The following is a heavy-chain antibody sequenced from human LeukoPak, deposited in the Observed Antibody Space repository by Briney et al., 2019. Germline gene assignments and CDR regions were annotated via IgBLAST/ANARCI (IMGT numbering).Heavy chain of an antibody. CDR1: GGSFNGYH. D-gene: IGHD3-3*02. J-gene: IGHJ4*02. V-gene: IGHV4-34*01. Sequence: KTSETLSLTCALSGGSFNGYHWTWIRQSPDKGLEWIGEINYMGGTTYNPSFKSRVTISGDASKKEFSLEMTSVTAADAAVYYCARDGVTIFKGEPYWGRGTAVTVSS. CDR3: ARDGVTIFKGEPY. CDR2: INYMGGT.